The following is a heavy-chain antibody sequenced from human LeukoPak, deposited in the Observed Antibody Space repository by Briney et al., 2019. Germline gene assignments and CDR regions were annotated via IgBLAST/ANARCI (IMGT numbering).Heavy chain of an antibody. V-gene: IGHV1-46*01. CDR2: IKPGDSVT. CDR3: ARDRKSEIGGAIAGHYMDV. D-gene: IGHD3-16*02. J-gene: IGHJ6*03. CDR1: GYTFTTYY. Sequence: ASVKVSCKASGYTFTTYYTHWVRQAPGQGLEWIGIIKPGDSVTSYSQNFKGRVTMTRDMSTTTVYMEMTSLRSDDTAVYYCARDRKSEIGGAIAGHYMDVWGKGTTVTVSS.